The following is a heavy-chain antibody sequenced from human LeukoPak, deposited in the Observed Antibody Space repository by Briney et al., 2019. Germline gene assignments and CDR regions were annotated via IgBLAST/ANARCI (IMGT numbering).Heavy chain of an antibody. V-gene: IGHV4-59*01. CDR2: IYYSGST. Sequence: SETLPLTCTVSGGSISSYYWSWIRQPPGKGLEWIGYIYYSGSTNYNPSLKSRVTISVDTSKNQFSLKLSSVTAADTAVYYCARDGNDFWSGYQYWYFDLWGRGTLVTVSS. CDR3: ARDGNDFWSGYQYWYFDL. J-gene: IGHJ2*01. CDR1: GGSISSYY. D-gene: IGHD3-3*01.